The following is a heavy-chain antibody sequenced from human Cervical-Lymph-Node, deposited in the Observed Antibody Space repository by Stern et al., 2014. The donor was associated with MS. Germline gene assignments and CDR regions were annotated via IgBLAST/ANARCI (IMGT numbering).Heavy chain of an antibody. CDR3: ASSPTTVTTRRGYYFDY. V-gene: IGHV1-69*01. D-gene: IGHD4-17*01. CDR1: GGTFSSYA. J-gene: IGHJ4*02. Sequence: QVQLMQSGAEVKKPGSSVKVSCKASGGTFSSYAISWVRQAPGQGLEWMGGIIPIFGTANYAQKFQGRVTITADESTSTAYMELSSLRSEDTAVYYCASSPTTVTTRRGYYFDYWGQGTLVTVSS. CDR2: IIPIFGTA.